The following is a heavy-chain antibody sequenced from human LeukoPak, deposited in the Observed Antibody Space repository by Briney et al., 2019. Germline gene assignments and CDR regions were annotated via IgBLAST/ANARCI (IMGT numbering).Heavy chain of an antibody. CDR2: IYSGGST. D-gene: IGHD3-3*01. V-gene: IGHV3-66*01. CDR1: GFTVSSNY. CDR3: AGSPWPNVGEESYFDY. Sequence: GGSLRLSCAASGFTVSSNYMSWVRQAPGKGLEWVSVIYSGGSTYYADSVKGRFTISRDNSKNTLYLRMNSLRAEDTAVYYCAGSPWPNVGEESYFDYWGQGTLVTVSS. J-gene: IGHJ4*02.